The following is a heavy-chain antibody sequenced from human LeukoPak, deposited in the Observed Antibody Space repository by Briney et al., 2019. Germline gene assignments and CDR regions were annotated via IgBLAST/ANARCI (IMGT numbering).Heavy chain of an antibody. J-gene: IGHJ4*02. CDR1: GFTFSRYA. V-gene: IGHV3-23*01. CDR3: AKEDCGVDCSTFDY. CDR2: ISGSDGTT. Sequence: GSLRLSCAASGFTFSRYAMSWVRQAPGKGLEWVSAISGSDGTTYYADSVKGRFTISRDNSKSTLYLQMNSLRAEDTAVYYCAKEDCGVDCSTFDYWGQGTLVTVSS. D-gene: IGHD2-21*02.